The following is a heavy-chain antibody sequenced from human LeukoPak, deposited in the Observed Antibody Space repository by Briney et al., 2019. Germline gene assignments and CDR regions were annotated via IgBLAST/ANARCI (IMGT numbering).Heavy chain of an antibody. V-gene: IGHV3-23*01. D-gene: IGHD6-19*01. Sequence: GGSLRLSCAASGFTFSSSAMSWVRQASGKGLEWVSGISGSGGSTYYADSVKGRFTISRDNSKNTLYLQMNSLRAEDTAVYFCARRSGVAVAGAFDYWGQGTLVTVSS. CDR3: ARRSGVAVAGAFDY. J-gene: IGHJ4*02. CDR2: ISGSGGST. CDR1: GFTFSSSA.